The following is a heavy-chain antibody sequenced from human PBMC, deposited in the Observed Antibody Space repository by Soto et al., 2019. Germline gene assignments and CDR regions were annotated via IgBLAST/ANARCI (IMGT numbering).Heavy chain of an antibody. V-gene: IGHV1-3*01. Sequence: ASVKVSCKASGYTFTSYAMHWVRQASGQMLEWMGWINAGNGNTKYSQKFQGRVTITRDTSASTAYLELRSLISAITAVFYCAIDRNAMVRGFIKKYDFDIWGQGTMVTVS. CDR2: INAGNGNT. CDR3: AIDRNAMVRGFIKKYDFDI. D-gene: IGHD3-10*01. J-gene: IGHJ3*02. CDR1: GYTFTSYA.